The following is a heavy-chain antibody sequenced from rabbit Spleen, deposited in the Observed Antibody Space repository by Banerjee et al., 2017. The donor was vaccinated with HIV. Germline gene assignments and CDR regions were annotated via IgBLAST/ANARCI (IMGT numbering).Heavy chain of an antibody. D-gene: IGHD8-1*01. CDR2: IAGSSSGFT. CDR3: ARDTGTSFSTYGMDL. V-gene: IGHV1S45*01. CDR1: GFSFSSNW. J-gene: IGHJ6*01. Sequence: QEQLEESGGGLVQPEGSLTLTCTVSGFSFSSNWICWVRQAPGKGLEWISCIAGSSSGFTYSATWAKGRFTISKASSTTVTLQMTTLTAADTATYFCARDTGTSFSTYGMDLWGPGTLVTVS.